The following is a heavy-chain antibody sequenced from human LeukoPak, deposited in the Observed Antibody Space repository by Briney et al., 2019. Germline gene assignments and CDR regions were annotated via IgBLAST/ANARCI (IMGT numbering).Heavy chain of an antibody. J-gene: IGHJ3*02. CDR2: IYYSGST. Sequence: SETLSLTCTVSGGSISSSSYYWGWIRQPPGKGLEWIGSIYYSGSTNYNPSLKSRVTISVDTSKNQFSLKLSSVTAADTAVYYCARDQGGPNAFDIWGQGTMVTVSS. V-gene: IGHV4-39*07. CDR3: ARDQGGPNAFDI. CDR1: GGSISSSSYY.